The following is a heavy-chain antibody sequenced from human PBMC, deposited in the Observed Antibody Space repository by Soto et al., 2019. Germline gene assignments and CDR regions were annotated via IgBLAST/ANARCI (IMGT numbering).Heavy chain of an antibody. CDR1: GGSISSGGYY. CDR2: IYYSGST. CDR3: ARQDGTTVMGNYFDY. J-gene: IGHJ4*02. V-gene: IGHV4-31*03. Sequence: PSETLSLTCTVSGGSISSGGYYWSWIRQHPGKGMEWIGYIYYSGSTYYNPSLKSRVTISVDTFENQFSLKLSSVTAADTAVYYCARQDGTTVMGNYFDYWGQGTLVTVSS. D-gene: IGHD4-17*01.